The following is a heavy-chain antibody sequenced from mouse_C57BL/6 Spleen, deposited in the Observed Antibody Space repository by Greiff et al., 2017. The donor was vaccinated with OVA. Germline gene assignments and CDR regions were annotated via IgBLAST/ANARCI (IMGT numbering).Heavy chain of an antibody. Sequence: QVQLQQPGAELVMPGASVKLSCKASGYTFTSYWMHWVKQRPGQGLEWIGVIDPSDSYTNYNQKFKGKATLTVDTSSSTAYMQLSSLTSEDSAVYYCARALSLTYFDYWGQGTTLTVSS. CDR1: GYTFTSYW. D-gene: IGHD4-1*01. V-gene: IGHV1-59*01. CDR3: ARALSLTYFDY. CDR2: IDPSDSYT. J-gene: IGHJ2*01.